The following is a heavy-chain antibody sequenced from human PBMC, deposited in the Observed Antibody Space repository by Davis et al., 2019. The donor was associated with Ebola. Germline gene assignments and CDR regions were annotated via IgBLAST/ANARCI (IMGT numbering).Heavy chain of an antibody. CDR2: ISGSGGHT. CDR1: GFTFSSFA. Sequence: GGSLRLSCAASGFTFSSFAMGWVRQAPGKGLEWVSAISGSGGHTYYADSVRGRFTISRDNSKHTLYLQMNSLRAEDTAVYYCAKDMGWGLLTYDYWGQGTLVTVSS. V-gene: IGHV3-23*01. D-gene: IGHD2/OR15-2a*01. CDR3: AKDMGWGLLTYDY. J-gene: IGHJ4*02.